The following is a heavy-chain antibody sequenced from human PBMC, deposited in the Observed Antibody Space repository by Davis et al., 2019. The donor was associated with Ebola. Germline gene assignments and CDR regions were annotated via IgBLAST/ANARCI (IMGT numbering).Heavy chain of an antibody. CDR3: ALAGDSSPGYNAFDI. CDR2: IIYIFGAP. J-gene: IGHJ3*02. V-gene: IGHV1-69*05. D-gene: IGHD6-6*01. Sequence: SVKVSCKASGGTFSSYTVSWVRQAPGQGLEWMGGIIYIFGAPNYAQKLQGRVTMTRNTSISTAYMELSSLRSEDTAVYYCALAGDSSPGYNAFDIWGQGTMVTVSS. CDR1: GGTFSSYT.